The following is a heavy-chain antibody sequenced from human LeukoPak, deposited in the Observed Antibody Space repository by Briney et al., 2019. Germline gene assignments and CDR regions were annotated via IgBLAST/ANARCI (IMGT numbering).Heavy chain of an antibody. CDR1: GYTFTSYA. CDR3: AKDSAFYYIDV. D-gene: IGHD3-10*01. Sequence: ASVKVSCKASGYTFTSYAMHWVRQAPGQRPEWMGWINAGNGNTKYSQESQGRVTITRDTSASTAYMELSSLRSEDMAVYYCAKDSAFYYIDVWGKGTTVIISS. J-gene: IGHJ6*03. CDR2: INAGNGNT. V-gene: IGHV1-3*03.